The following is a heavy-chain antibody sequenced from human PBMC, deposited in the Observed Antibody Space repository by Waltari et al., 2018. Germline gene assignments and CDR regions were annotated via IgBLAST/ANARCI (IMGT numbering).Heavy chain of an antibody. D-gene: IGHD1-26*01. CDR2: INPNSGDT. J-gene: IGHJ6*03. V-gene: IGHV1-2*02. CDR1: GYTFTGEF. Sequence: QVQLVQSGAEVKKPGASVKVSCKTSGYTFTGEFIPWVRQAPGQGPEWMGWINPNSGDTNYAQNFQGRATMTRDTSISTAYMELSNLRSDDTALYYCARGLNSVYIDVWGKGTTVTVSS. CDR3: ARGLNSVYIDV.